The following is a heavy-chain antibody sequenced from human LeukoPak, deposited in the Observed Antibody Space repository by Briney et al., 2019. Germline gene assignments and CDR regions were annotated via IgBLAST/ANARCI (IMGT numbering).Heavy chain of an antibody. Sequence: SETLSLTCTVSGGSISSSNWWSWVRQPPGKGLEWIGEIYHSGSTNYNPSLKSRVTISVDKSKNQFSLKLSSVTAADTAVYYCASRPRGSDCSGGSCPAHFDYWGQGTLVTVSS. CDR3: ASRPRGSDCSGGSCPAHFDY. V-gene: IGHV4-4*02. CDR2: IYHSGST. CDR1: GGSISSSNW. J-gene: IGHJ4*02. D-gene: IGHD2-15*01.